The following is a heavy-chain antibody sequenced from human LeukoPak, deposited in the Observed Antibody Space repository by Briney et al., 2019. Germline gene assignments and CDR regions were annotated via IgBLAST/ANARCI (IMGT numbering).Heavy chain of an antibody. CDR2: IYSAGHT. Sequence: GGSLRLSCAASGFTVTSTYMSWVRQAPGKGLEWVAVIYSAGHTYYAGSVRGRFTISRDTSKNTLYLQMNSLRAEDTAEYYCARARCDTCGYGSWGQGTLVTVSS. CDR1: GFTVTSTY. V-gene: IGHV3-66*02. J-gene: IGHJ5*02. CDR3: ARARCDTCGYGS. D-gene: IGHD3-22*01.